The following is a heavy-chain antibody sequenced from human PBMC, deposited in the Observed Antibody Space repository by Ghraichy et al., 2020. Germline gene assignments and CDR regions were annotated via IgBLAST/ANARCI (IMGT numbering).Heavy chain of an antibody. CDR2: IRSKAYGGTT. CDR1: GFTFGDYA. V-gene: IGHV3-49*03. CDR3: TREGGWFEPAGDY. Sequence: GGSLRLSCTASGFTFGDYAMSWFRQAPGKGLEWVGFIRSKAYGGTTEYAASVKGRFTISRDDSKSIAYLQMNSLKTEDTAVYYCTREGGWFEPAGDYWGQGTLVTVSS. D-gene: IGHD3-10*01. J-gene: IGHJ4*02.